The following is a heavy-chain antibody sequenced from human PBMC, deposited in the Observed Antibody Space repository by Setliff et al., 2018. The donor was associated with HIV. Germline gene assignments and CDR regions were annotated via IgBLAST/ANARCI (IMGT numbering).Heavy chain of an antibody. D-gene: IGHD6-6*01. CDR1: GYIFTVYH. CDR2: INPDSGDT. CDR3: ARDLGYSSSSGWFDP. Sequence: ASVKVSCKASGYIFTVYHIHWVRQAPGQGLEWMGWINPDSGDTKYAHDFEGRVTMTRDTSISTAYMELSRLRSDDTAVYYCARDLGYSSSSGWFDPWGQGTLVTVSS. J-gene: IGHJ5*02. V-gene: IGHV1-2*07.